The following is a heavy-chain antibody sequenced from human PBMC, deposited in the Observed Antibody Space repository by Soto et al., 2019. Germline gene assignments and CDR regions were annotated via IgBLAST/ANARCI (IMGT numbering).Heavy chain of an antibody. Sequence: EVQLLQSGGGLVQPGGSLRLSCAASGFTFRNYAMSWVRQPPGKGLGWVSLISGSGGNTYYAESVKGRVTISRDNPKNPLNHQLNRLRAEDTGVYYCARDLVARPDSWGQGALVTVSS. CDR3: ARDLVARPDS. V-gene: IGHV3-23*01. D-gene: IGHD5-12*01. CDR1: GFTFRNYA. CDR2: ISGSGGNT. J-gene: IGHJ4*02.